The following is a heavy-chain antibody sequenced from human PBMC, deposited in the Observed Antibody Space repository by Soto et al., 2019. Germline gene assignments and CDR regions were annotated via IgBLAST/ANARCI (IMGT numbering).Heavy chain of an antibody. J-gene: IGHJ4*02. CDR1: GDSISGYY. D-gene: IGHD2-8*02. CDR2: IYYTGST. CDR3: ARAGGRHDY. V-gene: IGHV4-59*01. Sequence: SETLSLTCAVSGDSISGYYWSWIRQPPGKGLEWIGYIYYTGSTNYNPSLKSRVTISVDTSKNQFSLRLSSVTAAVTAVYYCARAGGRHDYWGQGTLVTVS.